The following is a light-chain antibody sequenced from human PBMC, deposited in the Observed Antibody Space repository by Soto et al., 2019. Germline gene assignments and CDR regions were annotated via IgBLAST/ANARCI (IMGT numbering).Light chain of an antibody. CDR3: QQYNTYWYT. J-gene: IGKJ2*01. Sequence: DIQMTQSPSTLSASVGDRVTITCRASQSISSWLAWYQQKPGKAPKLLIYKASSLESGVPSRFSGSGSGTDFTLTISSLQPDDFATYYCQQYNTYWYTFGQGTKLEIK. CDR1: QSISSW. V-gene: IGKV1-5*03. CDR2: KAS.